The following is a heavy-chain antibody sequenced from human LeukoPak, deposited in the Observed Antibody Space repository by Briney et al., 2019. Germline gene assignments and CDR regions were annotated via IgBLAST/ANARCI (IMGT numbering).Heavy chain of an antibody. CDR3: ASGRGIAAAGKVSGWFDP. V-gene: IGHV4-34*01. CDR1: GGSFSGYY. J-gene: IGHJ5*02. Sequence: SETLSLTCAVYGGSFSGYYWSWIRQPPGKGLEWIGEINNSGSTNYNPSLKSRVTISVDTSKNQFSLKLSSVTAADTAVYYCASGRGIAAAGKVSGWFDPWGQGTLVTVSS. D-gene: IGHD6-13*01. CDR2: INNSGST.